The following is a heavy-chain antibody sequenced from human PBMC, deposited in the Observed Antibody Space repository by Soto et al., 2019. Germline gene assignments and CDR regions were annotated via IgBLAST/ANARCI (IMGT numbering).Heavy chain of an antibody. D-gene: IGHD3-22*01. J-gene: IGHJ6*02. CDR1: GYSFTSYW. V-gene: IGHV5-51*01. CDR2: IYPGDSDT. Sequence: GESLKISCKGSGYSFTSYWIGWVRQMPGKGLEWMGIIYPGDSDTRYSPSFQGQVTISADKSISTAYLQWSSLKASDTAMYYCARLYYYDSSGYYAAYYYYGMDVWGQGTTVTVSS. CDR3: ARLYYYDSSGYYAAYYYYGMDV.